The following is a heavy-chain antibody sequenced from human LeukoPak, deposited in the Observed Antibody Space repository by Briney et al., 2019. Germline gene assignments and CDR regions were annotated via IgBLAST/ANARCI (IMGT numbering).Heavy chain of an antibody. CDR1: GGSFSGYF. J-gene: IGHJ4*02. CDR3: AREGGFYRPLDY. CDR2: ITPSGST. Sequence: SETLSLTCVVYGGSFSGYFWSWIRQPPGKGLEWIGEITPSGSTNYGPSLKSRVSISIYTSKKKLSLRLTSVTAADTAVYYCAREGGFYRPLDYSGQGTLVTVSS. D-gene: IGHD6-25*01. V-gene: IGHV4-34*01.